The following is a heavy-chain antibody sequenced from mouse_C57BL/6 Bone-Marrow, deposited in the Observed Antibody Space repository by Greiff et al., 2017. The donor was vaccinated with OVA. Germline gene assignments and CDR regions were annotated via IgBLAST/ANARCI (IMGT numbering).Heavy chain of an antibody. CDR3: TTFYLDY. V-gene: IGHV14-4*01. J-gene: IGHJ2*01. Sequence: VQLQQSGAELVRPGASVKLSCTASGFNIKDDYMHWVKQRPEQGLEWIGWIDPENGDTEYASKFQGKATITADTSSNTAYLQLSSLTSEDTAVYYCTTFYLDYWGQGTTLTVSS. CDR2: IDPENGDT. CDR1: GFNIKDDY.